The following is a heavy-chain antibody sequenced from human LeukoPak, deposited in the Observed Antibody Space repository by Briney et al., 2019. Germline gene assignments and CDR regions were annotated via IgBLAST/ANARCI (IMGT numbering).Heavy chain of an antibody. J-gene: IGHJ3*02. CDR1: GGSFSGYY. CDR2: INHSGST. Sequence: SETLSLTCAVYGGSFSGYYWSWIRQPPGKGLEWIGEINHSGSTNYNPSLKSRVTISVDTSKNQFSLKLSSVTAADTAVDYCARDRNYHDSSGWSLSNTLKGGCAFDIWGQGTMVTVSS. CDR3: ARDRNYHDSSGWSLSNTLKGGCAFDI. V-gene: IGHV4-34*01. D-gene: IGHD3-22*01.